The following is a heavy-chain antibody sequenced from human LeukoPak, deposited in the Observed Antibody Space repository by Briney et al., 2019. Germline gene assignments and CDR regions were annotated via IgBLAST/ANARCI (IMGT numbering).Heavy chain of an antibody. CDR1: GFTFSDYY. D-gene: IGHD5-12*01. CDR3: ARDPLSGYDPPSVDY. Sequence: GGSLRLSCAASGFTFSDYYMSWIRQAPGKGLEWVSYISSSGDTIYYADSVKGRFTISRDNAKNSLYLQMNSLRVEDTAVYYCARDPLSGYDPPSVDYWGQGTLVTVSS. V-gene: IGHV3-11*01. CDR2: ISSSGDTI. J-gene: IGHJ4*02.